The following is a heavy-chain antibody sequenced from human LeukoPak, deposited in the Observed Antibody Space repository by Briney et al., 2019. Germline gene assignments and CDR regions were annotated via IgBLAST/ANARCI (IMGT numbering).Heavy chain of an antibody. J-gene: IGHJ4*02. CDR1: GFTFSDYG. Sequence: GGSLRLSCEASGFTFSDYGIHWVRQAPGKGLEWVAVIWSDGSNKYYADSVKGRFTISRDNSKKTLYLQMNSLRVEDTAVYYCVRASGSFDYRGQGTLVTVSS. CDR3: VRASGSFDY. CDR2: IWSDGSNK. V-gene: IGHV3-33*01. D-gene: IGHD3-10*01.